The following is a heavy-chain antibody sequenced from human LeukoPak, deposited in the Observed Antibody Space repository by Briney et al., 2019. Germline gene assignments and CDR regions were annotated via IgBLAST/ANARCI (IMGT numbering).Heavy chain of an antibody. Sequence: PGGSLRLSCAASGFTFSNYWMHWVRQAPGKGLVWVSRINSDGRSTSYADSVKGRFTISRDNAKNTLYLEMNSLRAEDTAVYYCASFFLGSWYFDLWGRGTLVTVSS. J-gene: IGHJ2*01. CDR2: INSDGRST. CDR3: ASFFLGSWYFDL. V-gene: IGHV3-74*01. D-gene: IGHD7-27*01. CDR1: GFTFSNYW.